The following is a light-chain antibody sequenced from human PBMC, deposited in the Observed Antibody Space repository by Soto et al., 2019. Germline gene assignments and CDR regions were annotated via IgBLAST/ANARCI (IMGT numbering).Light chain of an antibody. CDR3: LQPNSDPLT. J-gene: IGKJ4*01. Sequence: DIQMTQSPSSLSASVGDSVTITCRASAGIRNDLGWYQQKPGKAPKRLIYAAFSLQSGVPSRFSGSGSGTELTITINSLQHEDFTTRFCLQPNSDPLTLSGGTQVDI. CDR1: AGIRND. V-gene: IGKV1-17*01. CDR2: AAF.